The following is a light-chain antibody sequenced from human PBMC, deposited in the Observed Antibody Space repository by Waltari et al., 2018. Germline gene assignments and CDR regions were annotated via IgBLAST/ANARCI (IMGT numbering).Light chain of an antibody. CDR3: SSYGGSNNVL. V-gene: IGLV2-8*01. J-gene: IGLJ2*01. Sequence: QSALTQPPSASGSPGQSVTISCTDTSRDVGGIDYVSWYQLHPGKAPKLLIYEVAKRPSGVPDRFSGSKSANTASLTVSDLQPEDEADYYCSSYGGSNNVLFGGGTKLTVL. CDR1: SRDVGGIDY. CDR2: EVA.